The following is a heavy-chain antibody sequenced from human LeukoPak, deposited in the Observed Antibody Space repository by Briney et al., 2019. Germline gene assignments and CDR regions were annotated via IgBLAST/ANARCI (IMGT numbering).Heavy chain of an antibody. CDR1: GFTFSNYY. CDR3: ARVYDGDYAFDI. D-gene: IGHD4-17*01. Sequence: GGSLRLSCAASGFTFSNYYMNWIRQAPGKGLEWVSYISSSGSTTYYADSVKGRFTISRDNAKNSLYLQMNSLRAEDTAVYYCARVYDGDYAFDIWGQGTMVTVSS. CDR2: ISSSGSTT. J-gene: IGHJ3*02. V-gene: IGHV3-11*04.